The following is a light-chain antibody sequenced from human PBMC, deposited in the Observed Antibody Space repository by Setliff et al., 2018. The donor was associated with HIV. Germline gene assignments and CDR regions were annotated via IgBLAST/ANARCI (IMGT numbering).Light chain of an antibody. CDR3: QQSNTFPWT. Sequence: DIQMTQSPSSVSASVGDRVTITCRASQGIRTWLAWYQQKPGKAPKLLIFAASTLHSGVPSRFSGSGSGTDFTLTISSLQPDDFATYYCQQSNTFPWTFGQGTKV. CDR1: QGIRTW. CDR2: AAS. J-gene: IGKJ1*01. V-gene: IGKV1-12*01.